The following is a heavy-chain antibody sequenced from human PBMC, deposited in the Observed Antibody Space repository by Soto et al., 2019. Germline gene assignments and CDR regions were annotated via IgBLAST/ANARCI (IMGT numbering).Heavy chain of an antibody. CDR2: IDWDDDK. CDR3: AHRRLEGGDYFAFDI. CDR1: GFSLSTSGMC. D-gene: IGHD4-17*01. J-gene: IGHJ3*02. V-gene: IGHV2-70*12. Sequence: SGPTLVNPTQTLTLTCTFSGFSLSTSGMCVSWIRQPPGKALEWLALIDWDDDKYYSTSLKTRLTISKDTSKNQVVLTMTNMDPVDTATYYCAHRRLEGGDYFAFDIWGQGTMVTVSS.